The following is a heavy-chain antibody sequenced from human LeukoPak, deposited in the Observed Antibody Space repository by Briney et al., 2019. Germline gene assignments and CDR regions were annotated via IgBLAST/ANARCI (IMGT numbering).Heavy chain of an antibody. J-gene: IGHJ4*02. CDR3: AKDLGSVVTPPSLDY. V-gene: IGHV4-59*01. D-gene: IGHD4-23*01. Sequence: PSETLSLTCSVSGGSINSYFWSWIRQPPGKGLEWIGYIYYSGSTNYNPSLESRVTISVDTSKNQFSLKLSSVTASDTAVYYCAKDLGSVVTPPSLDYWGQGTLVTVSS. CDR2: IYYSGST. CDR1: GGSINSYF.